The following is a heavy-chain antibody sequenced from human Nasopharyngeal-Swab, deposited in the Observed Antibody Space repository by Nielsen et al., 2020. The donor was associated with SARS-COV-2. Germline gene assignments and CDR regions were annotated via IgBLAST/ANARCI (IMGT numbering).Heavy chain of an antibody. CDR2: IIPIFETT. V-gene: IGHV1-69*06. CDR3: AGGNYRRLYYHYYYHLDV. Sequence: WVRQAPGQGLEWMGGIIPIFETTNYARRFEGRVTIIVDKSTSTVYMELSSLRSEDTAVYYCAGGNYRRLYYHYYYHLDVWGKGTTVTVSS. D-gene: IGHD3-22*01. J-gene: IGHJ6*03.